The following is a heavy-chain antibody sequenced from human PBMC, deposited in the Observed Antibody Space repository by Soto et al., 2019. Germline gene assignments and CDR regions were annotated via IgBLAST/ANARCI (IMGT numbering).Heavy chain of an antibody. Sequence: SETLSLTCTVSGGSISSGGYYWSWIRQHPGKGLEWIGYIYYSGSTYYNPSVKSRVTISVDTSKNQFYLKLSSVTAADTAVYYCARGSGTVVNWFDPWGQGTLVTVSS. V-gene: IGHV4-31*03. J-gene: IGHJ5*02. CDR1: GGSISSGGYY. CDR2: IYYSGST. CDR3: ARGSGTVVNWFDP. D-gene: IGHD2-15*01.